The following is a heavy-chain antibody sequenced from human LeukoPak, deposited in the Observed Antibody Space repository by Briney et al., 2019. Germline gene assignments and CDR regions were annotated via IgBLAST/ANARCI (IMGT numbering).Heavy chain of an antibody. J-gene: IGHJ6*02. D-gene: IGHD2-15*01. CDR3: AKSSSEYCSGGSCYRYYYGMDV. CDR1: GFTLCNYV. CDR2: FGVVSFRS. Sequence: GGSLRLSCAASGFTLCNYVLKCAGPAQGQGWRWGSTFGVVSFRSYYADSVKGRFTIPRDNSKNTLYLQMNSLRVEDTAVYYCAKSSSEYCSGGSCYRYYYGMDVWGQGTTVTVSS. V-gene: IGHV3-23*01.